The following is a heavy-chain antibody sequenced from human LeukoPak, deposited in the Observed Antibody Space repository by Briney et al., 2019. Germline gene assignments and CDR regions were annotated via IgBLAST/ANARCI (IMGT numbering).Heavy chain of an antibody. J-gene: IGHJ5*02. CDR3: AREIPYCSGGSCYRAYNWFDP. Sequence: AASVKVSCKASGYTFTSYGISWVRQAPGQGLEWMGWISAYNGNTNYAQKLQGRVTMTTDTSTSTAYMELSSLRSEDTAVYYCAREIPYCSGGSCYRAYNWFDPWGQGTLVTVSS. V-gene: IGHV1-18*01. CDR2: ISAYNGNT. D-gene: IGHD2-15*01. CDR1: GYTFTSYG.